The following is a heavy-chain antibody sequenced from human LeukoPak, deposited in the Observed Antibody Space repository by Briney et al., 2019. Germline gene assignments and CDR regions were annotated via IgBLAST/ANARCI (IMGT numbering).Heavy chain of an antibody. J-gene: IGHJ4*02. CDR1: GFTFSNAW. D-gene: IGHD2-2*01. CDR3: TTDWSRYGGYCCSTSCHWAY. CDR2: IKSKTDGGTT. V-gene: IGHV3-15*01. Sequence: GGSLRLSCAASGFTFSNAWMSWVRQAPGKGLEWVGRIKSKTDGGTTDYAAPVKGSFTSSRNESKNTLYLQMNSLKTEDTSVCYGTTDWSRYGGYCCSTSCHWAYWGQGTLVTVSS.